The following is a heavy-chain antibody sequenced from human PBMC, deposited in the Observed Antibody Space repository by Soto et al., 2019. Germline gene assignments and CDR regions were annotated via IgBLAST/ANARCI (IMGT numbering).Heavy chain of an antibody. CDR2: INSDGSST. Sequence: GESLKISCAASGFTFSSYWMHWVRQAPGKGLVWVSRINSDGSSTSYADSVKGRFTISRDNAKNTLYLQMNSLRAEDTAVYYCARSRITMVRGVIGPHYGMDVWGQGTTVTVSS. J-gene: IGHJ6*02. D-gene: IGHD3-10*01. CDR3: ARSRITMVRGVIGPHYGMDV. CDR1: GFTFSSYW. V-gene: IGHV3-74*01.